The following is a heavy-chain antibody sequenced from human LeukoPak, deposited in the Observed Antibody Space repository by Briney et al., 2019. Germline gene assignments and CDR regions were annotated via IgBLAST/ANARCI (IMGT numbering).Heavy chain of an antibody. Sequence: GASVKLSCTAFGATFTSYAISWVRQAPGQGLGWMGRFIPILGIANYAQKFQGRVTITADKSTSTAYMELSSLRSEDTSVYYCARVRYYDSSGCFPVNYFDYWGQGTLVTVSS. CDR2: FIPILGIA. CDR1: GATFTSYA. V-gene: IGHV1-69*04. J-gene: IGHJ4*02. D-gene: IGHD3-22*01. CDR3: ARVRYYDSSGCFPVNYFDY.